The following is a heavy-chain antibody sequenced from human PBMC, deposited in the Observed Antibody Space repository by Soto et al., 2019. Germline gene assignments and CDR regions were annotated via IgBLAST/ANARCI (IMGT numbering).Heavy chain of an antibody. CDR1: GFTFTKAY. V-gene: IGHV3-15*01. Sequence: EVQLVESGGGLVEPGGSIRLSCVASGFTFTKAYMTWVRQAPGKGLEWVGRIKGSHAGGTTDYATSVKGRFTISRDDSKNTLYLQMNSLKTEDTSVYYCATEGGYPGSNFYGAYWRQGTLVTVSS. CDR2: IKGSHAGGTT. D-gene: IGHD1-26*01. J-gene: IGHJ4*02. CDR3: ATEGGYPGSNFYGAY.